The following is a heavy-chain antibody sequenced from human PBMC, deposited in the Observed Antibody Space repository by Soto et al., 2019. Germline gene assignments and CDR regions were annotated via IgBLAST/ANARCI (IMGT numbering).Heavy chain of an antibody. CDR3: ARVGIAAADDT. D-gene: IGHD6-13*01. V-gene: IGHV3-30-3*01. J-gene: IGHJ5*02. Sequence: GGSLRLSCAASGFTFSSYAMHWVRQAPGKGLEWVAVISYDGSNKYYADSVKGRFTISRDNSKNTLYLQMNSLRAEDTAVYYCARVGIAAADDTWGQGTLVTVSS. CDR1: GFTFSSYA. CDR2: ISYDGSNK.